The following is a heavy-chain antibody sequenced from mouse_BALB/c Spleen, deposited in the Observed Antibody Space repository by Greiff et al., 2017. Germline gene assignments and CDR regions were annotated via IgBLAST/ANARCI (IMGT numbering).Heavy chain of an antibody. J-gene: IGHJ4*01. CDR3: ARKNYGSSYLADY. CDR1: GFSLTGYG. D-gene: IGHD1-1*01. CDR2: IWGDGST. V-gene: IGHV2-6-7*01. Sequence: VKLMESGPGLVAPSQSLSITCTVSGFSLTGYGVNWVRQPPGKGLEWLGMIWGDGSTDYNSALKSRLSISKDNSKSQVFLKMNSLQTDDTARYYCARKNYGSSYLADYWGQGTSVTVSS.